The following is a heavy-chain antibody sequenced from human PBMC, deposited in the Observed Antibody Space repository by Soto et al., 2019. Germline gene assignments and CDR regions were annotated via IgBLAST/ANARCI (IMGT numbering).Heavy chain of an antibody. CDR2: INPSGGST. CDR1: GYTFTSYY. Sequence: QVQLVQSGAEVKKPGASVKVSCKASGYTFTSYYMHWVRQAPGQGLEWMGIINPSGGSTTYAQNFQGRVTMTRDTSTSTVYMELSSLRSEDTALYYCAVSYSDFDYWGQGTLVTVSS. V-gene: IGHV1-46*01. J-gene: IGHJ4*02. D-gene: IGHD4-4*01. CDR3: AVSYSDFDY.